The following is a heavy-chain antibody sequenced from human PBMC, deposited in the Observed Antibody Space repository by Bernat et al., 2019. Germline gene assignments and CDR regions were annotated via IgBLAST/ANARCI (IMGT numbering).Heavy chain of an antibody. J-gene: IGHJ3*02. V-gene: IGHV3-33*08. CDR3: ARGGRYFDRDHAFDI. CDR2: IWYDGSNK. D-gene: IGHD3-9*01. CDR1: GFTFCSYA. Sequence: QVQLVESGGGVVQPGRSLRLSCAASGFTFCSYAMHWVRQAPGKGLEWVAVIWYDGSNKYYADSVQGRFTISRDNSKNTLYLQMNSLKAEDTDVYYCARGGRYFDRDHAFDIWGQGTMVTVYS.